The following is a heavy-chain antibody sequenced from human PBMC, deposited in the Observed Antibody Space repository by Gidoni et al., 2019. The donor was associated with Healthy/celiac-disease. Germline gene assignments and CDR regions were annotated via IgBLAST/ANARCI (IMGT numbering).Heavy chain of an antibody. J-gene: IGHJ3*02. CDR1: GYSFTSYW. CDR2: IYPGDSDT. V-gene: IGHV5-51*01. Sequence: VQLVQSGAAVTQPGESLKISCQGSGYSFTSYWIGWVRQMPGKGLEWMGLIYPGDSDTRYSPAFQGQVTIAADKSISTAYLQWSSLKASDTAMYYCATPYSGYPHDAFDIWGQGTMVTVSS. D-gene: IGHD5-12*01. CDR3: ATPYSGYPHDAFDI.